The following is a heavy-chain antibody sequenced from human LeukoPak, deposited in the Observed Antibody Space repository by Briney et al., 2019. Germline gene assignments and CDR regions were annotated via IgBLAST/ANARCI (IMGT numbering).Heavy chain of an antibody. Sequence: PGGSLRLSCAASGFTFSNHWMHWVRQAPGKGLEWVSGITGSGGRTNYADSVRGRFTISRDNSKNTLYLQMNSLRAEDTAVYYCAKDRHYDFWKGGLFDYWGQGAPVTVSS. CDR2: ITGSGGRT. CDR1: GFTFSNHW. D-gene: IGHD3-3*01. J-gene: IGHJ4*02. CDR3: AKDRHYDFWKGGLFDY. V-gene: IGHV3-23*01.